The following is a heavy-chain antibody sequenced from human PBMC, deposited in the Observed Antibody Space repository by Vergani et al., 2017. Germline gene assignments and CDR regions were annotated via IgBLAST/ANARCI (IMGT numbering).Heavy chain of an antibody. CDR1: GYTFTNYP. V-gene: IGHV7-4-1*02. J-gene: IGHJ5*02. CDR2: INTNSGNP. CDR3: ARDNEPLNEKVYDILTGYPSSGWFDP. D-gene: IGHD3-9*01. Sequence: QVQLLQSGSELKKPGASVRISCEASGYTFTNYPLIWVRQAPGQGLEFMGWINTNSGNPTYAPGFTGRFVFSLDTSVSTAYLQISGLKAEDTAVYYCARDNEPLNEKVYDILTGYPSSGWFDPWGQGTLVTVSS.